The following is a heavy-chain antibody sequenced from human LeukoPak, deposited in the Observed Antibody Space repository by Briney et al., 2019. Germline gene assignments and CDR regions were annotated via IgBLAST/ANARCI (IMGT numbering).Heavy chain of an antibody. J-gene: IGHJ3*02. D-gene: IGHD2-2*01. V-gene: IGHV4-34*01. CDR1: GGSFSGYY. CDR3: AVPAATNHNNAFDI. CDR2: INLSGST. Sequence: SETLSLTCAVYGGSFSGYYWSWIRQPPGKGLEWIGEINLSGSTNYNPSLKSRVTISVDTSKNQFSLKLSSVTAADTAVYYCAVPAATNHNNAFDIWGQGTMVTVSS.